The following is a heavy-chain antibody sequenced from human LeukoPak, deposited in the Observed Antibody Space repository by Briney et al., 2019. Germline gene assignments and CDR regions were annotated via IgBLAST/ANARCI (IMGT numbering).Heavy chain of an antibody. CDR3: ARDLSGYNSGWHAFDI. D-gene: IGHD6-19*01. CDR2: ISRYSDNI. Sequence: GGSLRLSCAASGFTLNNYGMNWVRQAPGKGLEWLSYISRYSDNIQYADSVKGRCTMSRDNAKNSLYLQLSSLRDEDTAVYYCARDLSGYNSGWHAFDIWGQGTLVTVSS. V-gene: IGHV3-48*02. CDR1: GFTLNNYG. J-gene: IGHJ3*02.